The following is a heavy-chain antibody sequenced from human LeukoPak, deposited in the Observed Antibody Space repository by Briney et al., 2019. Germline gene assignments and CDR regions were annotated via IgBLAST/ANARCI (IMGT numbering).Heavy chain of an antibody. D-gene: IGHD3-3*01. CDR2: INPNSGGT. CDR1: GYTFTGYY. J-gene: IGHJ4*02. Sequence: ASVKVSCKASGYTFTGYYMHWVRQAPGQGLEWMGWINPNSGGTNYAQKFQGWVTMTRDTSISTAYMELSRLRSDDTAVYYCARALSVYDFWSGYRQYYFDYWGQETLVTVSS. CDR3: ARALSVYDFWSGYRQYYFDY. V-gene: IGHV1-2*04.